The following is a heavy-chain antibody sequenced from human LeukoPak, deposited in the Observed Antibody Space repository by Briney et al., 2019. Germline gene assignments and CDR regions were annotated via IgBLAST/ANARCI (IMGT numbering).Heavy chain of an antibody. Sequence: SETLSLTCTVSGDSITNNNCYWGWVRQPPGKGLEWIASIYYTGSSYYNPSLKSRVTMSVDTSKNQFSLKLSSVTAADTAVYYCAREVMVAAPDYWGQGTLVTVSS. CDR2: IYYTGSS. CDR1: GDSITNNNCY. V-gene: IGHV4-39*07. CDR3: AREVMVAAPDY. D-gene: IGHD2-15*01. J-gene: IGHJ4*02.